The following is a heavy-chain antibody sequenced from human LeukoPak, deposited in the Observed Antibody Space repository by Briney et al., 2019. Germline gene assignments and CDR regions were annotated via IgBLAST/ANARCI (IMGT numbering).Heavy chain of an antibody. CDR1: GFTFSSYW. D-gene: IGHD7-27*01. CDR2: IKQDGSEK. J-gene: IGHJ6*03. Sequence: GGSLRLSCAASGFTFSSYWMSWVRQAPGKGLEWVANIKQDGSEKYYVDSVKGRFTISRDNAKNSLYLQMNSLRAEDTAVYYCARDFLGIYYYYYMDVWGEGTTVTVSS. CDR3: ARDFLGIYYYYYMDV. V-gene: IGHV3-7*01.